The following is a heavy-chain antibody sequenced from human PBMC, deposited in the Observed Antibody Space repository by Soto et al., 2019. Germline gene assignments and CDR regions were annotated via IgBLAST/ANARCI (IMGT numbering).Heavy chain of an antibody. CDR1: GGTFSSYA. D-gene: IGHD5-18*01. Sequence: QVQLVQSGAEVRKPGSSVKVSCKASGGTFSSYAISWVRQAPGQGLEWMGGIIPIFGTANYAQKFQGRVTITADESTSTAYMELSSLRSEDTAVYYCARRGRDPMVKNGYFDLWGRGTLVTVSS. V-gene: IGHV1-69*01. CDR3: ARRGRDPMVKNGYFDL. CDR2: IIPIFGTA. J-gene: IGHJ2*01.